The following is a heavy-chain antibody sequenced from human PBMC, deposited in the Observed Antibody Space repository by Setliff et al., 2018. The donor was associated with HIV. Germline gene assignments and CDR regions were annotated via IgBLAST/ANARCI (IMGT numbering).Heavy chain of an antibody. CDR2: IGGSTGST. V-gene: IGHV3-23*01. CDR3: AKPLTQWGVSPYHYAVDV. CDR1: GFAFDNYC. J-gene: IGHJ6*02. D-gene: IGHD1-26*01. Sequence: GESLRLSCAASGFAFDNYCMTWVRQAPGKGLEWVSAIGGSTGSTYYADSVKGRFTISTDNSKNTPYLQMNSLRAEDTAVYYCAKPLTQWGVSPYHYAVDVWGQGTTVTVSS.